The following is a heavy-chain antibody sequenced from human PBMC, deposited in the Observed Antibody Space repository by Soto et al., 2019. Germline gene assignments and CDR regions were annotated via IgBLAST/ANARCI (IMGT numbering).Heavy chain of an antibody. D-gene: IGHD6-6*01. CDR2: IYHSGST. Sequence: SETLSLTCAFSGGSISSGGYSWSWIRQPPGKGLEWIGYIYHSGSTYYNPSLKSRVTISVDRSKNQFSLKLSSVTAADTAVYYCARAAYSSSSRWFDPWGQGTLVTVSS. V-gene: IGHV4-30-2*01. J-gene: IGHJ5*02. CDR1: GGSISSGGYS. CDR3: ARAAYSSSSRWFDP.